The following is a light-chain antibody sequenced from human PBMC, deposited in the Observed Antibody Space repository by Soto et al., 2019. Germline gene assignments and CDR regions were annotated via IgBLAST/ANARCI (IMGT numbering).Light chain of an antibody. CDR3: QQYNNWPFS. V-gene: IGKV3-15*01. Sequence: ERVMTRSPASLSVAPVERVTLSCRAGQGVTTNFAWYQQKSGQSPRLLIYDVSTRATGVPARFSGTGYETDFTLTISGLQSEDSAVYFCQQYNNWPFSFGQGTRLEIK. J-gene: IGKJ5*01. CDR1: QGVTTN. CDR2: DVS.